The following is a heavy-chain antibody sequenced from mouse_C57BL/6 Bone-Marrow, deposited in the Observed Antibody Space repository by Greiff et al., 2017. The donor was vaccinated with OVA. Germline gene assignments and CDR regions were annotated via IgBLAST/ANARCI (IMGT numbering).Heavy chain of an antibody. J-gene: IGHJ4*01. CDR1: GYTFTDYY. V-gene: IGHV1-19*01. Sequence: VQLQQSGPVLVKPGASVKMSCKASGYTFTDYYMNWVKQSHGKSLEWIGVINPYNGGTSYNQKFKGKATLTVDKSSSTAYMELNSLTSEDSAVYYCASYYGSSWSYYAMDYWGQGTSVTVSS. CDR3: ASYYGSSWSYYAMDY. D-gene: IGHD1-1*01. CDR2: INPYNGGT.